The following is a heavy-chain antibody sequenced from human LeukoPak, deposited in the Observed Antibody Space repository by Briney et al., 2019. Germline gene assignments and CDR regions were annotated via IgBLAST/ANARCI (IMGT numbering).Heavy chain of an antibody. J-gene: IGHJ6*01. CDR2: IEPGGSRK. Sequence: GGSLTLSCAASGFTFSIYWMTWVRQAPGKGLEWVANIEPGGSRKNYVDSVQGRFTISRDNTKNSLFLQMNSLRAEDTAIYYCYSTGWYEYYYTGMDVWGQGTTVTVSS. V-gene: IGHV3-7*01. D-gene: IGHD6-19*01. CDR3: YSTGWYEYYYTGMDV. CDR1: GFTFSIYW.